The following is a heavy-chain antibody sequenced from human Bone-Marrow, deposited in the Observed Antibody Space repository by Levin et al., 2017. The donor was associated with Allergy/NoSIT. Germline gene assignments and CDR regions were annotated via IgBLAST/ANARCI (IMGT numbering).Heavy chain of an antibody. CDR1: GASISPYY. D-gene: IGHD3-10*01. CDR3: ARLSDPDFGENNWFDP. V-gene: IGHV4-59*12. Sequence: SQTLSLTCTVSGASISPYYWTWIRQSPKKGLEWIGYVYYSGTTHYNPSLNSRADISVDTSRRQFSLRLKSVTAADTAVYYCARLSDPDFGENNWFDPWGRGILVTVSS. J-gene: IGHJ5*02. CDR2: VYYSGTT.